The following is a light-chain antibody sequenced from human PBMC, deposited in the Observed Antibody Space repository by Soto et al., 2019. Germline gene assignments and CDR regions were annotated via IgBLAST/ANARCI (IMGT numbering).Light chain of an antibody. CDR2: DAS. V-gene: IGKV3-11*01. CDR1: QSVSSY. J-gene: IGKJ4*01. CDR3: QHLSNWPPRLT. Sequence: EIVLTRSPSTLSFSPGERATLSCRASQSVSSYLASYQQQPGQAPRLLIYDASNRATGIPATFGGSGSGTDLTLTISSLEPEDFAGYCCQHLSNWPPRLTFGGGNKVEIK.